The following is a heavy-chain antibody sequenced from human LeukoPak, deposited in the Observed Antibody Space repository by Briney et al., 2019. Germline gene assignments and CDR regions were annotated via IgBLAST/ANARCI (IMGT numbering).Heavy chain of an antibody. J-gene: IGHJ5*02. CDR3: ARFISLGA. V-gene: IGHV3-7*01. D-gene: IGHD3-10*01. CDR1: GFSFSSFW. CDR2: IKQDGSEE. Sequence: GGSLRLSCEASGFSFSSFWMSWVRQAPVKGLEWVANIKQDGSEENYVDSVKGRFTISRDNAKKSLYLQMNSLRVEDTAVYYCARFISLGAWGQGTLVTVSS.